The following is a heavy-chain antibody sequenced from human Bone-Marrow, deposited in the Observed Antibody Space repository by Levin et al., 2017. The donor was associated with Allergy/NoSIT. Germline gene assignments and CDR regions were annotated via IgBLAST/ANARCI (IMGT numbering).Heavy chain of an antibody. CDR3: ARDYYDFWSGYWETGYYYYGMDV. J-gene: IGHJ6*02. CDR2: ISYDGSNK. V-gene: IGHV3-30*04. CDR1: GFTFSSYA. Sequence: GESLKISCAASGFTFSSYAMHWVRQAPGKGLEWVAVISYDGSNKYYADSVKGRFTISRDNSKNTLYLQMNSLRAEDTAVYYCARDYYDFWSGYWETGYYYYGMDVWGQGTTVTVSS. D-gene: IGHD3-3*01.